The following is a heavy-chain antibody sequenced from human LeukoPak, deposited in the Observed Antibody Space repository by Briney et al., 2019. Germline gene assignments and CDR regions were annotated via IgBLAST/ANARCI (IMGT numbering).Heavy chain of an antibody. CDR1: GFTFSGYW. V-gene: IGHV3-74*01. CDR2: MNSDGSSS. CDR3: ARGGDGSNIYWYFDL. Sequence: PGGSLRLSCAASGFTFSGYWMHWARQAPGKGLEWVSRMNSDGSSSSYADSVKGRFTISRDNAKNTLYLQMNSLRAEDTAVYYCARGGDGSNIYWYFDLWGRGTLVTVSS. D-gene: IGHD5-24*01. J-gene: IGHJ2*01.